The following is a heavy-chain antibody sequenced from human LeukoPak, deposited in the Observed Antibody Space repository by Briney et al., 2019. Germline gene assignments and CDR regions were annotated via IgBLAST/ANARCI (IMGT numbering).Heavy chain of an antibody. CDR3: ARVSIGWCSFDY. CDR1: GFTFSSYS. D-gene: IGHD6-19*01. J-gene: IGHJ4*02. CDR2: INPDGTTT. V-gene: IGHV3-74*01. Sequence: PGGSLRLSCAASGFTFSSYSMNWVRQAPGKGLEWVSRINPDGTTTSYADSVKGRFTISRDNAKDTVYLQMNSLRAEDTAVYYCARVSIGWCSFDYWGQGTLVTVSS.